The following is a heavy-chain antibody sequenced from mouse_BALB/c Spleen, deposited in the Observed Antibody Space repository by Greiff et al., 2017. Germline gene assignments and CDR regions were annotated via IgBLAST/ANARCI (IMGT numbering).Heavy chain of an antibody. V-gene: IGHV5-17*02. J-gene: IGHJ3*01. CDR3: AQSSYYYGSSYIAY. D-gene: IGHD1-1*01. CDR1: GFTFSSFG. CDR2: ISSGSSTI. Sequence: DVKLVESGGGLVQPGGSRKLSCAASGFTFSSFGMHWVRQAPEKGLEWVAYISSGSSTIYYADTVKGRFTISRDNPKNTLFLQMTSLRSEDTAMYYCAQSSYYYGSSYIAYWGQGTLVTVSA.